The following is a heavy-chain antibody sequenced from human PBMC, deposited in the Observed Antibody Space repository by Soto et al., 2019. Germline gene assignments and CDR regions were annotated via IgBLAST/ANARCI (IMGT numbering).Heavy chain of an antibody. Sequence: SETLSLTCTVSGGSISSSRYYWGWIRQPPGKGLEWIGSIYYSGSTYYNPSLKSRITISVDTFKKQFSLKLSSVTAADPAGYDCARDCSGGSCYLGGDYWGQGTLVTVSS. V-gene: IGHV4-39*07. D-gene: IGHD2-15*01. J-gene: IGHJ4*02. CDR2: IYYSGST. CDR1: GGSISSSRYY. CDR3: ARDCSGGSCYLGGDY.